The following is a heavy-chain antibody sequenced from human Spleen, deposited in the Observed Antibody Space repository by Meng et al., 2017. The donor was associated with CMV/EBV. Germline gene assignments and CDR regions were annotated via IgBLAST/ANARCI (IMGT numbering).Heavy chain of an antibody. CDR2: INHSGST. Sequence: QVQLQESGPGLVKPSGTLSLTCAVYGGSFSGYYWSWIRQPPGKGLEWIGEINHSGSTNYNPSLKSRVTISVDTSKNQFSLKLSSVTAADTAVYYCARGNSGREWFDPWGQGTLVTVSS. D-gene: IGHD6-19*01. CDR1: GGSFSGYY. J-gene: IGHJ5*02. V-gene: IGHV4-34*01. CDR3: ARGNSGREWFDP.